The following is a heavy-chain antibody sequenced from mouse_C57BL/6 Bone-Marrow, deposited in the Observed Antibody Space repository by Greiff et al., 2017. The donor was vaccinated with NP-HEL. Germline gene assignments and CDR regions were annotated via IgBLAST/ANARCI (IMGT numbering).Heavy chain of an antibody. Sequence: VQLQQSGPELVKPGASVKMSCKASGYTFTDYNMHWVKQSHGKSLEWIGYINPNNGGTSYNQKFKGKATLTVNTSSSTAYMELRSLTSEDSAVYYCAKDYDYPWFAYWGQGTLVTVSA. D-gene: IGHD2-4*01. J-gene: IGHJ3*01. CDR2: INPNNGGT. V-gene: IGHV1-22*01. CDR1: GYTFTDYN. CDR3: AKDYDYPWFAY.